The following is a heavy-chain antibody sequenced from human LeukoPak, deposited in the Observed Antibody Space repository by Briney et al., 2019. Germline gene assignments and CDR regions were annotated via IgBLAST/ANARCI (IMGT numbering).Heavy chain of an antibody. J-gene: IGHJ3*02. Sequence: LGESLKISCKGSGYSFTSYWIGWVRQMPGKGLEWMGIIYPGDSDTRYSPSFQGQVTISVDKFISTAYLQWSSLKASDTAMYYCASLSYGGNSHDAFDIWGQGTMVTVSS. CDR3: ASLSYGGNSHDAFDI. CDR2: IYPGDSDT. D-gene: IGHD4-23*01. CDR1: GYSFTSYW. V-gene: IGHV5-51*01.